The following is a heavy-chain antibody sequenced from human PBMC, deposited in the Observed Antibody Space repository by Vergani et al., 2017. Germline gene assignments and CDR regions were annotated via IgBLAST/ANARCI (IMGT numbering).Heavy chain of an antibody. V-gene: IGHV4-61*02. Sequence: QVQLLESGPGLVKPSQTLSLTCSVSGESITRHSYYWTWIRQPAGKPLEWVGHIYVDGSTNYNPSLKSRVSISLDTSKNQLSLRLTSVTAADTAVFYCVRGRYSGSSSPYYVLWGHGTLVRVSS. J-gene: IGHJ4*01. D-gene: IGHD1-26*01. CDR2: IYVDGST. CDR3: VRGRYSGSSSPYYVL. CDR1: GESITRHSYY.